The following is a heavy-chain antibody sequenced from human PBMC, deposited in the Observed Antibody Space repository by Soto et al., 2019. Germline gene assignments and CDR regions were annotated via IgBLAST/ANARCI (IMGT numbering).Heavy chain of an antibody. CDR2: ISAYSGNT. CDR3: ARVVKAGDYGDYGRYYFDY. Sequence: QVQLVQSGAEVKKPGASVKVSCKASGYTFTTYGITWVRQAPGQGLEWMGWISAYSGNTNYAQKPQGRHTVTTDTSTNTAYMELRSLRSDDTAVYYCARVVKAGDYGDYGRYYFDYWGHGTLVTVSS. D-gene: IGHD4-17*01. CDR1: GYTFTTYG. V-gene: IGHV1-18*04. J-gene: IGHJ4*01.